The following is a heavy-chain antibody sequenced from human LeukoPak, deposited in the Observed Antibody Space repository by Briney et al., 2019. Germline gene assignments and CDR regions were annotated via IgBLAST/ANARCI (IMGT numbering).Heavy chain of an antibody. D-gene: IGHD3-22*01. Sequence: GGSLRLSCTASGFTLSTYAMTWVRQAPGKGLDWVSGIGASGADTYYADSAKGRFTVSRDNSKNTLYLQMSSLRADDTAVYFCAKRPRDSSGYYLGAFDGWGQGTTVTVSS. CDR3: AKRPRDSSGYYLGAFDG. V-gene: IGHV3-23*01. J-gene: IGHJ3*01. CDR2: IGASGADT. CDR1: GFTLSTYA.